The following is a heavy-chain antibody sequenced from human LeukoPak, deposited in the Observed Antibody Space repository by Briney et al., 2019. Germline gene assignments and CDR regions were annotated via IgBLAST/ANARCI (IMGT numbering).Heavy chain of an antibody. J-gene: IGHJ4*02. D-gene: IGHD4-17*01. Sequence: ASVKVSCKASGYTFTGYYMHWVRQAPGQGLEWMGRINPNSGGTNYAQKFQGRVTMTRDTSISTAYMELSRLRSDDTAVYYCARDLGADYGDYLDYENDCWGQGTLVTVSS. CDR3: ARDLGADYGDYLDYENDC. V-gene: IGHV1-2*06. CDR2: INPNSGGT. CDR1: GYTFTGYY.